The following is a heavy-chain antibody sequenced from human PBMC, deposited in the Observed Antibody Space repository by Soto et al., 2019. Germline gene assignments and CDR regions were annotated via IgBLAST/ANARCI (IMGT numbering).Heavy chain of an antibody. CDR3: ARRATSGTFPFDY. CDR2: ISGRDVTT. V-gene: IGHV3-23*01. D-gene: IGHD1-26*01. Sequence: GGSLRLSCAASGFSFYSFAMSWVRQAPGKGLEWVSTISGRDVTTYFADSVRGRLTISRDDSKNTLYLQMDSLRAEDTALYYCARRATSGTFPFDYWGQGTLVTVSS. CDR1: GFSFYSFA. J-gene: IGHJ4*02.